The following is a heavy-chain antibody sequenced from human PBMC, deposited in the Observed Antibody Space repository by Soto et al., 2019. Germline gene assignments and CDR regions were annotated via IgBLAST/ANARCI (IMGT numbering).Heavy chain of an antibody. CDR2: IYSGGST. D-gene: IGHD2-15*01. CDR3: ARGGYCSGGSCYSDY. Sequence: EVQLVESGGGLVQPGGSLRLSCAASGFTVSSNYMSWVRQAPGKGLEWVSVIYSGGSTYYADSVKGRFTISRDNSKNTLYLQMNSLRAEDTAVYYCARGGYCSGGSCYSDYWGQGTRSPSPQ. CDR1: GFTVSSNY. J-gene: IGHJ4*02. V-gene: IGHV3-66*01.